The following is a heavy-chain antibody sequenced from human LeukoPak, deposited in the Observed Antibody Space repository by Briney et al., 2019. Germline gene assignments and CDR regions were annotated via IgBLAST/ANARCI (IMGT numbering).Heavy chain of an antibody. CDR3: ARGSCSGGSCYSPRALDI. CDR1: GFTFSTYD. Sequence: GGSLRLSCAASGFTFSTYDMHWVRQAAGKGLEWVASIGTAGDPHYAGSVKGRFTISRENAKNSLFVQMNSLRAGDTAVYYCARGSCSGGSCYSPRALDIWGQGTMVTVSS. V-gene: IGHV3-13*05. D-gene: IGHD2-15*01. CDR2: IGTAGDP. J-gene: IGHJ3*02.